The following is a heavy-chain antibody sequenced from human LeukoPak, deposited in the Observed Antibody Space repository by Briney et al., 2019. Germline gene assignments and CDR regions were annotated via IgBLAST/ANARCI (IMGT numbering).Heavy chain of an antibody. D-gene: IGHD1-1*01. J-gene: IGHJ4*02. CDR1: GGSISSNNW. CDR3: ARVNINNWHSCDY. CDR2: IYHSGSP. V-gene: IGHV4-4*02. Sequence: SETLSLTCAVSGGSISSNNWWGWVRQPPGKGLEWIGEIYHSGSPNYNPSLKSQVTISVDKSRNHFSLNLSSVTAADTAVYYCARVNINNWHSCDYWGQGTLVTVSS.